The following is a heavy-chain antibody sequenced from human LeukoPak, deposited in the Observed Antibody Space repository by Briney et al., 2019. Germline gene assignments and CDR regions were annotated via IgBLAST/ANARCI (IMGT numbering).Heavy chain of an antibody. J-gene: IGHJ4*02. D-gene: IGHD2-2*01. CDR1: GGSISSGGYS. CDR3: ARARYCSSTSCYAAFDFDY. Sequence: SSETLSLTCAVSGGSISSGGYSWSGIRQPPGKGLEWIGDIYDSGSTYYNPSLKSRVTISVDRSKNQFSLKLSSVTAADTAVYYCARARYCSSTSCYAAFDFDYWGQGTLVTVSS. V-gene: IGHV4-30-2*01. CDR2: IYDSGST.